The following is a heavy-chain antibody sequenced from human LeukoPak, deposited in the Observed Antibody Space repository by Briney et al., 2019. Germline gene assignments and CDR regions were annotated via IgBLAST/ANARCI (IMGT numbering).Heavy chain of an antibody. J-gene: IGHJ4*02. V-gene: IGHV3-23*01. CDR1: GFTFSTYA. CDR3: VKITSVTGGDC. Sequence: GGSLRLTCAASGFTFSTYAMTWVRQAPGKGLEWVSGINSNGDEIYYADSVRGRFTISRDNSNNALYLQMDSLRAEDTAVYYCVKITSVTGGDCWGQGTRLTVSS. D-gene: IGHD1-1*01. CDR2: INSNGDEI.